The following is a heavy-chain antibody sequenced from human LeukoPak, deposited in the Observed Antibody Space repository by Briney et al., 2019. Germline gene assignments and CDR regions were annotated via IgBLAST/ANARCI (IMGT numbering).Heavy chain of an antibody. CDR2: INPNSGGT. CDR3: ARARGLRYFDWGDYFDY. CDR1: GYTFTGYY. D-gene: IGHD3-9*01. V-gene: IGHV1-2*06. Sequence: ASVKVSRKASGYTFTGYYMHWVRQAPGQGLEWMGRINPNSGGTNYAQKFQGRVTMTRDTSISTAYMELSRLRSDDTAVYYCARARGLRYFDWGDYFDYWGQGTLVTVSS. J-gene: IGHJ4*02.